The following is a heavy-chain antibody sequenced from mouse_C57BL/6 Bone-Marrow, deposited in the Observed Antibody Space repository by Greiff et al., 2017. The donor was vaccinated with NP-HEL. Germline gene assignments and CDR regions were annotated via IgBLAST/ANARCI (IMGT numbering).Heavy chain of an antibody. Sequence: QVQLKQPGAELVKPGASVKMSCKASGYTFTSYWITWVKQRPGQGLEWIGDIYPGSGSTNYNEKFKSKATLTVDTSSSTAYMQLSSLTSEDSAVYYCARSAYYDYGVYYAMDYWGQGTSVTVSS. CDR2: IYPGSGST. V-gene: IGHV1-55*01. CDR1: GYTFTSYW. CDR3: ARSAYYDYGVYYAMDY. J-gene: IGHJ4*01. D-gene: IGHD2-4*01.